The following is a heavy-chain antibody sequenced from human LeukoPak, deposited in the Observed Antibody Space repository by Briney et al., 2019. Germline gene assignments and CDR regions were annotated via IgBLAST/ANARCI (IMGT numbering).Heavy chain of an antibody. J-gene: IGHJ4*02. CDR3: ARGGNALDY. CDR1: GGSISTYY. CDR2: FYYTGST. D-gene: IGHD4-23*01. V-gene: IGHV4-59*01. Sequence: SETLSLTCTVSGGSISTYYWSWIRQPPGKGLDWIGSFYYTGSTDYNPSLRSRVTISLDTSKNQISLRLSSVTAADTAVYYCARGGNALDYWGQGTLVTVSS.